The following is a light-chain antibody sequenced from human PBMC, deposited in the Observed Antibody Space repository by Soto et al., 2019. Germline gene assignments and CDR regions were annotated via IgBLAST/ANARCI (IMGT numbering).Light chain of an antibody. J-gene: IGKJ3*01. V-gene: IGKV1-8*01. CDR3: QQYYIYPFT. CDR1: QGISSY. Sequence: AIRMTQSPSSLSASTGDRVTITCRASQGISSYLAWYQQKPGKAPKLLIYAASTLQSGVPSRFSGRGSGTDFTLTISCLKSADFATYYCQQYYIYPFTFGTGNQVDIK. CDR2: AAS.